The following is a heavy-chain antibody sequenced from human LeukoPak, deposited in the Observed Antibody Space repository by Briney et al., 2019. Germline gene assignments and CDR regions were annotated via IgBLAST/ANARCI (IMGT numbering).Heavy chain of an antibody. CDR1: GYTFTDYY. D-gene: IGHD1-26*01. CDR3: ARGSSGSPFEY. V-gene: IGHV1-46*01. J-gene: IGHJ4*02. CDR2: INPSGTST. Sequence: GASVKVSCKASGYTFTDYYMHWVRQAPGQGLEWMGIINPSGTSTSYAQNFQGRVTMTRDTSTNTVYMELVSLRSEDTAVYYCARGSSGSPFEYWGQGTLVTVSS.